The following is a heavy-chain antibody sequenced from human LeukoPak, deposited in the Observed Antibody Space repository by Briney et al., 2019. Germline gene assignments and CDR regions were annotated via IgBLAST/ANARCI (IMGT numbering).Heavy chain of an antibody. V-gene: IGHV1-69*06. D-gene: IGHD5-12*01. CDR1: GGTFSSYA. CDR2: IIPIFGTA. Sequence: GASVKVSCKASGGTFSSYAISWVRQAPGQGLEWMGGIIPIFGTANYAQKFQGRVTITADKSTSTAYMELSSLRSEDTAVYYCARAHSGCARGGYYGMDVWGKGTTVTVSS. CDR3: ARAHSGCARGGYYGMDV. J-gene: IGHJ6*04.